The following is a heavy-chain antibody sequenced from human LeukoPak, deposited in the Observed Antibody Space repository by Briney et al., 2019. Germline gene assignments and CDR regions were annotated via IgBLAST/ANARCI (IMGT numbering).Heavy chain of an antibody. V-gene: IGHV1-46*01. CDR3: ARDPRRIPMVRGVLDS. CDR2: INPSGGST. CDR1: GYTFTSYY. J-gene: IGHJ4*02. D-gene: IGHD3-10*01. Sequence: ASVKVSCKASGYTFTSYYMHWVRQAPGQGLEWMGIINPSGGSTSYAQKFQGRVTMTRDMSTSTVYMELSSLRSEDTAVYYCARDPRRIPMVRGVLDSWGQGTLVTVSS.